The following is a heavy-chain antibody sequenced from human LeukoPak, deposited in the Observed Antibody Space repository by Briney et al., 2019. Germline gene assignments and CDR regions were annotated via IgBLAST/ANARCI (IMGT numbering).Heavy chain of an antibody. CDR1: GGSISSSTNY. CDR3: ARLRKGDDFWTAYYYFDY. D-gene: IGHD3/OR15-3a*01. CDR2: IYYSGTS. Sequence: SETLSLTCTVAGGSISSSTNYWGWIRQPPGKGLEWIGSIYYSGTSYYNPSLKSRVTISVDTSKNQFSLKLSSVTAADTAVYYCARLRKGDDFWTAYYYFDYWGQGALVTVSS. V-gene: IGHV4-39*01. J-gene: IGHJ4*02.